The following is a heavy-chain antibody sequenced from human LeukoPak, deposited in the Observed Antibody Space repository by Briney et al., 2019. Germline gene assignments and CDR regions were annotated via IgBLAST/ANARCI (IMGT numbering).Heavy chain of an antibody. V-gene: IGHV3-69-1*01. J-gene: IGHJ5*01. CDR1: GFTFDDYG. CDR3: ARDLPGSSWYALDS. Sequence: GGSLRLSCAASGFTFDDYGMNWVRQAPGKGLGWVSCISGTGSVYYAASVRGRFTISRDNAGNSLFLQLNSLRTEDTAVYFCARDLPGSSWYALDSWGQGTLVTVSS. CDR2: ISGTGSV. D-gene: IGHD6-13*01.